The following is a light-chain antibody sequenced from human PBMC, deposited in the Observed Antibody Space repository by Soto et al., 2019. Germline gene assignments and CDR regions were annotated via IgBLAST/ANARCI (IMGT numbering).Light chain of an antibody. J-gene: IGLJ1*01. CDR3: SAYTVSRTDV. V-gene: IGLV2-14*03. CDR2: NVY. CDR1: SSDVGAYNF. Sequence: QSVLTQPPSVSGAPGQRVTISCTGTSSDVGAYNFVSWHQQHPGKAPKLMIYNVYDRPSGISYRFSGSKSGNTASLTISGLQGEDEADYYCSAYTVSRTDVFGTGTKLTVL.